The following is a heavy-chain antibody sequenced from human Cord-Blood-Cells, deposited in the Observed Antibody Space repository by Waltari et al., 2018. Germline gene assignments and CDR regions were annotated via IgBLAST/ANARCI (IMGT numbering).Heavy chain of an antibody. CDR2: INPNSGGT. D-gene: IGHD1-26*01. J-gene: IGHJ4*02. CDR1: GYTFTGYY. V-gene: IGHV1-2*04. CDR3: ARAPPHYSVGGSYYFDY. Sequence: QVQLVQSGAEVKKPGASVKVSCKASGYTFTGYYMHWVRQAPGQGLEWMGWINPNSGGTNYAQKFQGWVTMTRDTSISTAYMELSRLRSDDTAVYYCARAPPHYSVGGSYYFDYWGQGTLVTVSS.